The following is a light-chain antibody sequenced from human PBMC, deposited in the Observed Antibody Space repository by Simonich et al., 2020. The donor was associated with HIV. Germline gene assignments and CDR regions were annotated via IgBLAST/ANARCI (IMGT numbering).Light chain of an antibody. V-gene: IGLV2-14*02. CDR2: EGS. Sequence: QSALTQPASVSGSPGQSFTISCTGTSSDVGSYNLFSWYHQNPGKAPKLMIYEGSKRPAGVSNRFSGSKSGNTASPTSSGLQAEDEADYYCSSYTSSSTWVFGGGTKLTVL. CDR3: SSYTSSSTWV. CDR1: SSDVGSYNL. J-gene: IGLJ3*02.